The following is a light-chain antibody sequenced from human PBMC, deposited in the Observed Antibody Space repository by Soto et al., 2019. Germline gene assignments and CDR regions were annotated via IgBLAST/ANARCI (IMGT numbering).Light chain of an antibody. CDR1: QSVDWV. V-gene: IGKV3-15*01. Sequence: EVVLTQSPATLSLSLGEVATLSCRPSQSVDWVLAWYGQKRGQPPGLIIHGASTRPTGVPASFSGSGSETEFALVITSLQSEDFAVYFCHQDIQWPRTVGQGTKVEIK. CDR2: GAS. CDR3: HQDIQWPRT. J-gene: IGKJ1*01.